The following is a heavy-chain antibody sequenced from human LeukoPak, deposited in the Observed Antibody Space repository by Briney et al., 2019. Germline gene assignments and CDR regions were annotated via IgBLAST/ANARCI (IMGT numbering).Heavy chain of an antibody. CDR3: AAVMVEDRGF. J-gene: IGHJ4*02. D-gene: IGHD2-21*01. V-gene: IGHV3-15*01. Sequence: GGSLRLSCAASGFIFNKAGKNWVRQATGKGPEWVGRIKSNNDGETTDYASPVEGRFNISRDDSKNTIYLQMNRLIIDDTAIYYCAAVMVEDRGFWGQGTLVTVSS. CDR2: IKSNNDGETT. CDR1: GFIFNKAG.